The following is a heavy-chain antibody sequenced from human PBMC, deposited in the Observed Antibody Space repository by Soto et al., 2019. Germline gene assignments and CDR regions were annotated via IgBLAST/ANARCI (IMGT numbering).Heavy chain of an antibody. V-gene: IGHV1-69*02. D-gene: IGHD6-6*01. Sequence: ASVKVSCKASGGTFSSYTISWVRQAPGQGLEWMGRIIPILGIANYAQKFQGRVTITADKSTSPAYMELSSLRSEDTAVYYCARAGLSIAARYFDYWGQGTLVTVSS. J-gene: IGHJ4*02. CDR2: IIPILGIA. CDR3: ARAGLSIAARYFDY. CDR1: GGTFSSYT.